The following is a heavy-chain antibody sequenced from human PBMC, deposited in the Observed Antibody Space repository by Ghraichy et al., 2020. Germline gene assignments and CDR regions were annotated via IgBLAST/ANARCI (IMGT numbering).Heavy chain of an antibody. CDR1: WFSLSTSGMC. Sequence: SGPTLVKPTQTLTLTCTFSWFSLSTSGMCVSWIRQPPGKALEWLARIDWDDDKYYSTSLKTRLTISKDTSKNQVVLTMTNMDPVDTATYYCARKTDYYGSGRYVFDYWGQGTLVTVPS. CDR3: ARKTDYYGSGRYVFDY. CDR2: IDWDDDK. D-gene: IGHD3-10*01. J-gene: IGHJ4*02. V-gene: IGHV2-70*11.